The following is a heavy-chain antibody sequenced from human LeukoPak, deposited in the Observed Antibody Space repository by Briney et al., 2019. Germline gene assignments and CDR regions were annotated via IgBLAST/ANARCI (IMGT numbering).Heavy chain of an antibody. CDR1: GGSIRSYY. J-gene: IGHJ3*02. CDR2: IYYSGST. D-gene: IGHD3-9*01. CDR3: ARDRGVGVLRYFDWLAFDI. Sequence: SETLSLTCTVSGGSIRSYYWSWIRQPPGKGLEWIGYIYYSGSTNYNPSLKSRVTISVDTSKNQFSLKLSSVTAADTAVYYCARDRGVGVLRYFDWLAFDIWGQGTMVTVSS. V-gene: IGHV4-59*01.